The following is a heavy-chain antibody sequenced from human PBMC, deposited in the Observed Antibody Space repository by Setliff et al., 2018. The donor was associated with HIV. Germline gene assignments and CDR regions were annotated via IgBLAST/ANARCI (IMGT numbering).Heavy chain of an antibody. J-gene: IGHJ6*03. CDR3: AQIPDSYYYYYYMDV. D-gene: IGHD2-21*02. V-gene: IGHV4-59*06. Sequence: PSETLSLTCTVSSGSISSYYWSWIRQHPGKGLEWLGYISHSGSTYYNPSLKSRLTMSVDTSKNQFSLNLTSVTAADAAVYFCAQIPDSYYYYYYMDVWGKGTTVTVSS. CDR2: ISHSGST. CDR1: SGSISSYY.